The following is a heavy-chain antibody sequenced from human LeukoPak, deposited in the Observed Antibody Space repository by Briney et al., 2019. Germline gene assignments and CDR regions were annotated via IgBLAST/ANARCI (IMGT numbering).Heavy chain of an antibody. D-gene: IGHD6-19*01. CDR3: ARDKGVAGLY. V-gene: IGHV4-39*07. Sequence: SETLSLTCTVSGGSISSSSYYWGWIRQPPGKGLEWIGSIYYSGSTYYNPSLKSRVTISVDTSKNQFSLKLSSVTAADTAVYYCARDKGVAGLYWGQGTLVTVSS. CDR2: IYYSGST. J-gene: IGHJ4*02. CDR1: GGSISSSSYY.